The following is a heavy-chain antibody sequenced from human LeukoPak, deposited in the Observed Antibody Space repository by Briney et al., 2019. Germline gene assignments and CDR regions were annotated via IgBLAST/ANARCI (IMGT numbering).Heavy chain of an antibody. Sequence: GGSLRLSCAAPGFTFSSYWMSWVRQAPGKGLEWVANIKQDGSEKYYVDSVKGRFTISRDNAKNSLYLQMNSLRAEDTAVYYCARVYFGVVRGPFDYWGQGTLVTVSS. V-gene: IGHV3-7*01. J-gene: IGHJ4*02. CDR3: ARVYFGVVRGPFDY. CDR1: GFTFSSYW. CDR2: IKQDGSEK. D-gene: IGHD3-3*01.